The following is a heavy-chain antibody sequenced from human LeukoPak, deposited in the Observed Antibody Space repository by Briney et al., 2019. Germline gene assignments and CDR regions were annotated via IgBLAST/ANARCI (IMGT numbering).Heavy chain of an antibody. D-gene: IGHD4-11*01. CDR2: IYSGGST. CDR3: ASATVTYYYYGMDV. Sequence: QTGGSLRLSCAASGFTVSSNYMSWVRQAPVKGLEWVSVIYSGGSTYYADSVKGRFTISRHNSKNTLYLQMNSLRAEDTAVYYCASATVTYYYYGMDVWGQGTTVTVSS. J-gene: IGHJ6*02. CDR1: GFTVSSNY. V-gene: IGHV3-53*04.